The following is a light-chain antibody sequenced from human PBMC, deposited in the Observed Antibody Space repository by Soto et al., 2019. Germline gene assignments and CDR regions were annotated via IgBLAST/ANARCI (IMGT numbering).Light chain of an antibody. CDR1: QSLSGR. J-gene: IGKJ1*01. CDR3: QQYTYYST. CDR2: DVS. V-gene: IGKV1-5*01. Sequence: DIQMTQSPSTLSSSVGNRITITWRASQSLSGRLAWYQQRPGQAPKLLIYDVSTLESGVPSRFSGTGTGSGTEFTLSISDLQPDDFTTYYCQQYTYYSTFGPGTKVEVK.